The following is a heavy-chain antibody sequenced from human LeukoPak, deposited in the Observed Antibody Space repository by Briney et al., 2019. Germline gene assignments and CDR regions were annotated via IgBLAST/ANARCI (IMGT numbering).Heavy chain of an antibody. CDR2: NVPMYGPG. CDR3: SIYYTENLRPFDF. D-gene: IGHD1-26*01. Sequence: SVKVSCKASGGTFSSYAISWVRQAPGQGLEWMGGNVPMYGPGNSAQKFRGRVTITTDESASTAYMELSSLRSDDTAIYYCSIYYTENLRPFDFWGQGTLVTVSS. J-gene: IGHJ4*02. V-gene: IGHV1-69*05. CDR1: GGTFSSYA.